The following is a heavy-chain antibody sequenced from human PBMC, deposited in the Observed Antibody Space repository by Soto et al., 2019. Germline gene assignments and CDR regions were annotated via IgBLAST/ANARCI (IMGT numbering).Heavy chain of an antibody. CDR3: ARHIEFGELLSGDYYYYGMDV. CDR1: GYSFTSYW. CDR2: IYPGDSDT. J-gene: IGHJ6*02. Sequence: PGESLKISCKVSGYSFTSYWIGWVRQMPGKGLEWMGIIYPGDSDTRYSPSFQGQVTISADKSISTAYLQWSSLKASDTAMYYCARHIEFGELLSGDYYYYGMDVWGQGTTVTVSS. D-gene: IGHD3-10*01. V-gene: IGHV5-51*01.